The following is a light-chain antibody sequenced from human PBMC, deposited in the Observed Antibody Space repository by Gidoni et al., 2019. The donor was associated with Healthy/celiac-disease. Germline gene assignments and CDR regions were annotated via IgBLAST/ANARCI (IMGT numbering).Light chain of an antibody. CDR2: AAS. CDR3: QQSYSTPWT. CDR1: QSISSY. V-gene: IGKV1-39*01. Sequence: DIQMPHPPSSLSASVGDRVTITCRASQSISSYLNWYQQKPGKAPKLLIYAASSLQSGVPSRFSGSGSGTDFTLTISSLQPEDFATYYCQQSYSTPWTFGQGTKVEIK. J-gene: IGKJ1*01.